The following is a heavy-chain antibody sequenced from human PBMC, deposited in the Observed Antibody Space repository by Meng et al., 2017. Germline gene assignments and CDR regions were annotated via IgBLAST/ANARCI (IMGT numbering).Heavy chain of an antibody. CDR2: IYYSGST. CDR1: RGSVSSGSSY. Sequence: SQTLSPTCTVSRGSVSSGSSYWSWIRQPPGKGLEWIGYIYYSGSTNYNPSLKSRVTISVDTSKNQFSLKLSSLTAADTAVYYCARDKGGYSYGPDAFDIWGQGTMVTVSS. J-gene: IGHJ3*02. CDR3: ARDKGGYSYGPDAFDI. D-gene: IGHD5-18*01. V-gene: IGHV4-61*01.